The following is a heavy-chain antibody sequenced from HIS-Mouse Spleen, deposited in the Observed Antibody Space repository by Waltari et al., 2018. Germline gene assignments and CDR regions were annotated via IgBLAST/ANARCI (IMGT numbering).Heavy chain of an antibody. CDR3: AKKPPPLPVRDAFDI. CDR1: GFTFSSYG. D-gene: IGHD3-10*01. V-gene: IGHV3-30*18. CDR2: ISYDGSNK. J-gene: IGHJ3*02. Sequence: QVQLVESGGGVVQPGRSLRLSCAASGFTFSSYGMHWVRQAPGKGMEWGAVISYDGSNKYTAETVKGRFTISRENSKNTLDMQMNSLRAEDTAVYYCAKKPPPLPVRDAFDIWGQGTMVTGSS.